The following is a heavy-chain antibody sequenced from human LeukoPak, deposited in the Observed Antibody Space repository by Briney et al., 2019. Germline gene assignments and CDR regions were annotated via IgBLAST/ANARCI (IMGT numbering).Heavy chain of an antibody. CDR3: ASELDGTLRY. D-gene: IGHD1-1*01. CDR2: IYYSGST. Sequence: SETLSLTCTVSGGSLSSYYWSWIRQPPGKGLEWIGYIYYSGSTNYNPSLKSRVTISVDTSKNQFSLKLSSVTAADTAVYYCASELDGTLRYWGQGTLVTVSS. J-gene: IGHJ4*02. V-gene: IGHV4-59*01. CDR1: GGSLSSYY.